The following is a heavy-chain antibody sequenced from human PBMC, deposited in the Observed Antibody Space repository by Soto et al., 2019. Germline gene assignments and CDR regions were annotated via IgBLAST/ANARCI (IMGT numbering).Heavy chain of an antibody. CDR3: ARMAPSPADGWHY. CDR2: INRGVGT. Sequence: GGSLRLSCAASGCTVISNYMKWVRQAPGKGLEWVSVINRGVGTNYADAVKGRFTISRANSKNTLYLQMNSLRAEDTAVYYCARMAPSPADGWHYWGQGTLVTVSS. J-gene: IGHJ4*02. CDR1: GCTVISNY. V-gene: IGHV3-66*01. D-gene: IGHD5-12*01.